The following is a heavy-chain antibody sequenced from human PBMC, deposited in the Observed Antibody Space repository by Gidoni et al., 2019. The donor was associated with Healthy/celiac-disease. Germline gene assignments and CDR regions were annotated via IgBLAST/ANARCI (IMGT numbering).Heavy chain of an antibody. CDR1: GYTLTELS. V-gene: IGHV1-24*01. CDR2: FDPEDGET. D-gene: IGHD2-2*01. Sequence: QVQLVQSGAELKKPGASVKVSCKVSGYTLTELSMHLVRQAPGKGLEWMGGFDPEDGETIYAQKFQGRVTMTEDTSTDTAYMELSSLRSEDTAVYYCASNYCSSTSCYPGYYYYGMDVWGQGTTVTVSS. CDR3: ASNYCSSTSCYPGYYYYGMDV. J-gene: IGHJ6*02.